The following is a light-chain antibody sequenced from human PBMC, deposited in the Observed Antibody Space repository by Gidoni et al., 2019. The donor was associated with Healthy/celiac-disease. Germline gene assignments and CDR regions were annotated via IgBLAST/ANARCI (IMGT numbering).Light chain of an antibody. CDR1: QSISSY. CDR3: QQSYSNPPT. Sequence: DIQMTQSPSSLSASVGDRVTITCRASQSISSYLNWYQQKPGKAPKLLIYAASSLQSGVPSRFSGSGSGTDFTLTISSLQLEDFATYYCQQSYSNPPTFGQGTKVEIK. CDR2: AAS. V-gene: IGKV1-39*01. J-gene: IGKJ1*01.